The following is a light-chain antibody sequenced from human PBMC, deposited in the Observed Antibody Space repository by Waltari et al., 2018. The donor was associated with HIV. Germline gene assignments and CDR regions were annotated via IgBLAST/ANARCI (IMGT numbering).Light chain of an antibody. V-gene: IGLV3-21*04. CDR3: QVWDSSGDHPL. Sequence: SYLLTQPPSVSVAPGKTARITCGGHNLARNIVHWYQHKPGQAPVLVIPDDSDRPSGIPERFSGSNSGNTATLTISRVEAGDEADYYCQVWDSSGDHPLFGGGTKLTVL. CDR1: NLARNI. CDR2: DDS. J-gene: IGLJ2*01.